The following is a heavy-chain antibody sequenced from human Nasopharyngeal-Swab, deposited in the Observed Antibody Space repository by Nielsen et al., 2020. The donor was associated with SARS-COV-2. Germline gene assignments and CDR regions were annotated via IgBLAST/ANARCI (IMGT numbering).Heavy chain of an antibody. D-gene: IGHD3-10*01. CDR1: GGSISSSN. CDR3: ARDPGRWVRGVYY. CDR2: ISSSSSYI. J-gene: IGHJ4*02. Sequence: ETLSLTCAVSGGSISSSNWWSWVRQPPGKGLEWVSSISSSSSYIYYADSVKGRFTISRDNAKNSLYLQMNSLRAEDTAVYYCARDPGRWVRGVYYWGQGTLVTVSS. V-gene: IGHV3-21*01.